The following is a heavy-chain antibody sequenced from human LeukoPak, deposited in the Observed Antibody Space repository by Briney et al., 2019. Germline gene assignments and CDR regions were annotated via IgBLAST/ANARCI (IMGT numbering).Heavy chain of an antibody. V-gene: IGHV4-4*07. D-gene: IGHD6-6*01. CDR2: IYTSGST. J-gene: IGHJ3*02. CDR3: ARFRRSIAARPDAFDI. Sequence: SETLSLTCTVSGGSISSYYWSWIRQPAGKGLEWIGRIYTSGSTNYNPSLKSRVTMSVDTSKNQFSLKLSSVTAADTAVYYCARFRRSIAARPDAFDIWGQGTMVTVSS. CDR1: GGSISSYY.